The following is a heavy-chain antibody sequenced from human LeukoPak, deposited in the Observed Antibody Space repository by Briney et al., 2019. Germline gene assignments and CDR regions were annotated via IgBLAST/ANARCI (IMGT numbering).Heavy chain of an antibody. Sequence: GGSLRLSCAASGFTFSSYAMSWVRQAPGKGLEWVSAISGSGGSTYYAGSVKGRFTISRDNSKNTLYLQMNSLRAEDTAVYYCAKDPRRSSWADYWGQGTLVTVSS. CDR3: AKDPRRSSWADY. CDR1: GFTFSSYA. J-gene: IGHJ4*02. CDR2: ISGSGGST. D-gene: IGHD6-13*01. V-gene: IGHV3-23*01.